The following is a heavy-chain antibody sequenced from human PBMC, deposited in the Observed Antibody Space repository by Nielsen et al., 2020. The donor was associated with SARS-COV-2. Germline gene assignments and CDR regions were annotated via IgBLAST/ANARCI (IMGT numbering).Heavy chain of an antibody. Sequence: GESLKISCAASGFTFSSYAMSWVRQAPGKGLEWVSAISGSGGSTYYADSVKGRFTISRDNSKNTLYLQMNSLRAEDTAVYYCAREGADSSSWYTDYWGQGTLVTVSS. V-gene: IGHV3-23*01. J-gene: IGHJ4*02. CDR2: ISGSGGST. CDR1: GFTFSSYA. D-gene: IGHD6-13*01. CDR3: AREGADSSSWYTDY.